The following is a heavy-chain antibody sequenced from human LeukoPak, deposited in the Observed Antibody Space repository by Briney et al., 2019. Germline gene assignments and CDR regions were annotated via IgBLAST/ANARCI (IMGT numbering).Heavy chain of an antibody. D-gene: IGHD3-10*01. CDR2: IHHSGVT. CDR3: ARPKSSTPYFDY. V-gene: IGHV4-38-2*02. J-gene: IGHJ4*02. CDR1: GYSISSGYY. Sequence: SETLSLTCTVSGYSISSGYYWSWIRQPPGKGLEWIATIHHSGVTYYNPSLKSRVTMSVDTSKNQFSLKLSSVTAADTAVYYCARPKSSTPYFDYWGQGTLVTVSS.